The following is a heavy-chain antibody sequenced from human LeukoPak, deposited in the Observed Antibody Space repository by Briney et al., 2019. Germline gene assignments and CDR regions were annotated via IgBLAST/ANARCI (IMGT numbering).Heavy chain of an antibody. J-gene: IGHJ5*02. V-gene: IGHV1-46*01. CDR2: INPSGGST. CDR3: ASTGYCSSTCCYDWFDP. D-gene: IGHD2-2*01. CDR1: GYTFTSYY. Sequence: ASVKVSCKASGYTFTSYYMHWVRQAPGQGLEWMGIINPSGGSTSYAQKFQGRVTMTRDMSTSTVYMELSSLRSEDTAVYYCASTGYCSSTCCYDWFDPWGQGTLVTVSS.